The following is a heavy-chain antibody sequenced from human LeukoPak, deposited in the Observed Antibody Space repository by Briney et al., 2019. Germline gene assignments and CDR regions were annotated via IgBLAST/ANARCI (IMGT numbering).Heavy chain of an antibody. CDR1: GYTFANYA. D-gene: IGHD1-26*01. CDR3: VRGLGWELPGY. CDR2: INAGNANA. Sequence: ASVKVSCKASGYTFANYAIHWVRQAPGQRLEWMGWINAGNANAKYSQKFQGRVTFTRDTSASTAYMELSSLRSEDTAVYYCVRGLGWELPGYWGQGTLVTVSS. J-gene: IGHJ4*02. V-gene: IGHV1-3*01.